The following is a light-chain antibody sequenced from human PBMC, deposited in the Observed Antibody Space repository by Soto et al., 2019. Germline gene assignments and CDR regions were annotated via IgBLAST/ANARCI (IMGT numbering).Light chain of an antibody. CDR1: SSDVGGYNY. CDR3: SSYTSNNTPYV. CDR2: AVS. Sequence: QSALTQPASVSGSPGQSITISCTGTSSDVGGYNYVSWYQQHPGKAPRLMIYAVSNRPSGVSNRFSGSKSGNTASRTISGLQAEDEADYYCSSYTSNNTPYVFGTGTKVTVL. J-gene: IGLJ1*01. V-gene: IGLV2-14*01.